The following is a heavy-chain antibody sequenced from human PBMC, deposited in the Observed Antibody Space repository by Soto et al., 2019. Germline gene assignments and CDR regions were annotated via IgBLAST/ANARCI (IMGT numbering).Heavy chain of an antibody. J-gene: IGHJ4*02. CDR2: IYYRGNA. CDR1: DDSINSDKYY. V-gene: IGHV4-39*01. Sequence: SETLSLTCSVSDDSINSDKYYWGWIRQPPGKGLEWIGSIYYRGNAYYNPSLQTRVTISLDKSKSQFSLKLNSVTAADSAVYFCGRRRGLATFSYYFDFWGPGALAT. CDR3: GRRRGLATFSYYFDF. D-gene: IGHD6-19*01.